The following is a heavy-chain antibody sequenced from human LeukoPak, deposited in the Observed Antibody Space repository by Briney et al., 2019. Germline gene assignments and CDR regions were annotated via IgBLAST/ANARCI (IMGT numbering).Heavy chain of an antibody. CDR3: ARYYYDSSGLDPYDAFDI. Sequence: SETLSLTCAVYGGSFSGYYWSWIRQPPGKGLEWIGEINHSGSTNYNPSLKSRVTISVDTSKNQFSLKLSSVTAADTAVYYCARYYYDSSGLDPYDAFDIWGQGTMATVSS. V-gene: IGHV4-34*01. CDR1: GGSFSGYY. J-gene: IGHJ3*02. D-gene: IGHD3-22*01. CDR2: INHSGST.